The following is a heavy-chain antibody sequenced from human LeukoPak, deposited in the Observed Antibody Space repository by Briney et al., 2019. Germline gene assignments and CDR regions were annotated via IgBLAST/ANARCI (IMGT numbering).Heavy chain of an antibody. Sequence: ASVKVSCKASGGTFISYAISWVRQAPGQGLEWMGGIIPIFGTANYAQKFQGRVTVTADESTSTAYMELSSLRSEDTAVYYCAGPSRALYSYTLYYYYGMDVWGQGTTVTVSS. CDR2: IIPIFGTA. CDR1: GGTFISYA. J-gene: IGHJ6*02. D-gene: IGHD5-18*01. V-gene: IGHV1-69*13. CDR3: AGPSRALYSYTLYYYYGMDV.